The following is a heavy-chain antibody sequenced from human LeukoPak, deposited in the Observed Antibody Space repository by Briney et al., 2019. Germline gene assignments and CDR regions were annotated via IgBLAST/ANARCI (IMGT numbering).Heavy chain of an antibody. CDR3: ARGAERGDYAGY. D-gene: IGHD4-17*01. Sequence: GASVKVSCKAFGGSFSSEAISWVRQAPGQGLEWMGGIIPIFGTANYAQNFQGRVTMTRDTSISTAYMELSRLTSDDTAVYYCARGAERGDYAGYWGQGTLVTVSS. CDR2: IIPIFGTA. V-gene: IGHV1-69*05. J-gene: IGHJ4*02. CDR1: GGSFSSEA.